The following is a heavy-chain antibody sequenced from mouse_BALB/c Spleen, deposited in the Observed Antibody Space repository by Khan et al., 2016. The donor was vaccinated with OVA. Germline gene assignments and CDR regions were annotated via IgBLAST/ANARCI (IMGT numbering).Heavy chain of an antibody. CDR2: INPSNDYT. J-gene: IGHJ3*01. D-gene: IGHD2-10*01. CDR1: GYTFTSYT. V-gene: IGHV1-4*01. CDR3: TREGPYYGNYEAWFAY. Sequence: QVQLQQSGAELARPGASVKMSCKASGYTFTSYTMHWVKQRPGQGLEWIGYINPSNDYTNYNQKFKDKATLTADKSSSTAYMQLSSLTSEDSAVYYCTREGPYYGNYEAWFAYWGQGTLVTVSA.